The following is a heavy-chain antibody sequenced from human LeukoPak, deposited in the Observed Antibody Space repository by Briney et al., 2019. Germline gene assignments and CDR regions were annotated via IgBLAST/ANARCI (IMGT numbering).Heavy chain of an antibody. CDR2: FYHSGGT. D-gene: IGHD6-19*01. CDR1: GGSISSYY. Sequence: PSETLSLTCTVSGGSISSYYWNWIRQPPGKGLEWIGYFYHSGGTNYNPSLEGRVGMSVDTSKNQLFLKLTSVTAADTAMYYCAGGYSSGWYGGRNWFDPWGQGTLVTVSA. V-gene: IGHV4-59*01. CDR3: AGGYSSGWYGGRNWFDP. J-gene: IGHJ5*02.